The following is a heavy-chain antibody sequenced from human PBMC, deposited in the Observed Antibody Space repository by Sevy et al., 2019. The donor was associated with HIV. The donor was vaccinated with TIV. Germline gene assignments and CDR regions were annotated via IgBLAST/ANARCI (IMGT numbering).Heavy chain of an antibody. CDR1: GFTFNTHA. D-gene: IGHD3-22*01. CDR2: ISGPGYKT. Sequence: GGSLRLSCAASGFTFNTHAMNWVRQAPGKGLEWVSTISGPGYKTYYADSVRGRFTISRDNSQNTVHLQMNSLRADDTAVYYCAKALNPALESMLEVIPRTQKGFDVWGQGTMVTVSS. CDR3: AKALNPALESMLEVIPRTQKGFDV. V-gene: IGHV3-23*01. J-gene: IGHJ3*01.